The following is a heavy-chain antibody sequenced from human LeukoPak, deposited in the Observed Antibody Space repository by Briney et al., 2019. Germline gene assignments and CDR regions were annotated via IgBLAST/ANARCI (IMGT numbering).Heavy chain of an antibody. CDR2: IIPILGIA. V-gene: IGHV1-69*04. D-gene: IGHD2-21*02. CDR1: GGTFSSYA. J-gene: IGHJ3*02. CDR3: ARAGTEYPRNGDIVVVTAYAFDI. Sequence: GASVKASCKASGGTFSSYAISWVRQAPGQGLEWMGRIIPILGIANYAQKFQGRVTITADKSTSTAYMELSSLRSEDTAVYYCARAGTEYPRNGDIVVVTAYAFDIWGQGTMVTVSS.